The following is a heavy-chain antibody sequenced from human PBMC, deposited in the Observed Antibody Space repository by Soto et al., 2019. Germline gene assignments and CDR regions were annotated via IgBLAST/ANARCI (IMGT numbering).Heavy chain of an antibody. CDR3: TTGVKYSSSWYYYYYGMDV. J-gene: IGHJ6*02. CDR2: IKSKTDGGTT. V-gene: IGHV3-15*07. D-gene: IGHD6-13*01. CDR1: GFTFRTYA. Sequence: GGSLRLSCAASGFTFRTYAMNWVRQAPGKGLEWVGRIKSKTDGGTTDYAAPVKGRFTISRDDSKNTLYLQMNSLKTEDTAVYYCTTGVKYSSSWYYYYYGMDVWGQGTTVTVSS.